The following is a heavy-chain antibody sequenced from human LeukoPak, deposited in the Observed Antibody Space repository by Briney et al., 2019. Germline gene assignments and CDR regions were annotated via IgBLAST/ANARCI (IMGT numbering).Heavy chain of an antibody. D-gene: IGHD3-22*01. CDR2: IYTSGST. CDR3: ARTPGDSSGYYHYYYYMDV. J-gene: IGHJ6*03. Sequence: KPSETLSLTCTVSGGSISSGSYYWSWIRQPAGKELEWIGRIYTSGSTNYNPSLKSRVTISVDTSKNQFSLKLSSVTAADTAVYYCARTPGDSSGYYHYYYYMDVWGKGTTVTVSS. CDR1: GGSISSGSYY. V-gene: IGHV4-61*02.